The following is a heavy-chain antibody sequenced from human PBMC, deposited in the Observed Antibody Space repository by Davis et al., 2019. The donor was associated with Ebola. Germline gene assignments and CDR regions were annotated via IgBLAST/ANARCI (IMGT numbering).Heavy chain of an antibody. J-gene: IGHJ3*02. V-gene: IGHV1-69*10. D-gene: IGHD2-2*01. CDR1: GGTFSSYA. CDR2: IIPILGIA. CDR3: ARDDIVLVPADSSTPPRFDI. Sequence: SVKVSCKASGGTFSSYAISWVRQAPGQGLEWMGGIIPILGIANYAQKFQGRVTITADKSTSTADMELSSLRTEDTAVYYCARDDIVLVPADSSTPPRFDIWGQGTMVTVSS.